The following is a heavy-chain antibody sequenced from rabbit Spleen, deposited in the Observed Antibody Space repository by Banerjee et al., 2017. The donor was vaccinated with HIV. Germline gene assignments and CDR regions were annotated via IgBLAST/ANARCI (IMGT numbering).Heavy chain of an antibody. V-gene: IGHV1S40*01. D-gene: IGHD8-1*01. J-gene: IGHJ6*01. Sequence: QSLEESGGDLVKPGASLTLTCTASGFSFSSGYDACWVRQPPGKGLEWIACIYTGSSGTPYYASWAKGRFTISKTSSTTVTLQVTSLTAADTATYFCARDAGTSFSSYGMDLWGQGTLVTV. CDR3: ARDAGTSFSSYGMDL. CDR1: GFSFSSGYD. CDR2: IYTGSSGTP.